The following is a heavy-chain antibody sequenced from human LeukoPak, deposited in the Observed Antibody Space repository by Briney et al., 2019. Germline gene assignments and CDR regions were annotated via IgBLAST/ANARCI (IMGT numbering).Heavy chain of an antibody. Sequence: GEALQISGKGSGSNFTSYWIGWGRQLPGKGVEWMGIIYPGDSDTKYSPSCQGQVTISDEKSISTAYLQWSSLKASDTAMYYCARQPTVTTNSDYWGQGTLVTVSS. J-gene: IGHJ4*02. CDR1: GSNFTSYW. V-gene: IGHV5-51*01. D-gene: IGHD4-17*01. CDR3: ARQPTVTTNSDY. CDR2: IYPGDSDT.